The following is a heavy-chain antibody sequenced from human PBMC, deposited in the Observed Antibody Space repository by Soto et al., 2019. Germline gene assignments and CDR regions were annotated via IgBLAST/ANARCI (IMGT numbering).Heavy chain of an antibody. V-gene: IGHV3-23*01. CDR1: GFTFYSYT. Sequence: SLRLSCAASGFTFYSYTMSWVRQAPGKGLEWVSSISGSGRSTYYADSVKGRFTISRDNSNNTLYLQMHSLRAEDTAVYYCAKDVGAYYCYGMDVWGQGTKVTVSS. D-gene: IGHD1-26*01. J-gene: IGHJ6*02. CDR2: ISGSGRST. CDR3: AKDVGAYYCYGMDV.